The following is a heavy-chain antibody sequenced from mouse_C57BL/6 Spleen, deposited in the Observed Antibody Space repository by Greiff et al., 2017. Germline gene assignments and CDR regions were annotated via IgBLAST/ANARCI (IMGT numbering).Heavy chain of an antibody. Sequence: VQLQQSGPVLVKPGASVTMSCKASGYTFTDYYMNWVKQSHGKSLEWIGVINPYNGGTSYNQKFKGKATLTVDKSSSTAYMELNSLTSEDSAVYCCTSPPYYYGSSYNFDYWGQGTTRTVSS. CDR1: GYTFTDYY. V-gene: IGHV1-19*01. D-gene: IGHD1-1*01. CDR2: INPYNGGT. J-gene: IGHJ2*01. CDR3: TSPPYYYGSSYNFDY.